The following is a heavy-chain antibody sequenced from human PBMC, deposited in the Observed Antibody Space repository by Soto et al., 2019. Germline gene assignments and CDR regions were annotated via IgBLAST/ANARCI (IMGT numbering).Heavy chain of an antibody. Sequence: LRLSCAASGFTFSSYGMHWVRQAPGKGLEWVAVISYDGSNKYYADSVKGRFTISRDNSKNTLYLQMNSLRAEDTAVYYCAKVDSSSSGPIDYWGQGTLVTVSS. D-gene: IGHD6-6*01. V-gene: IGHV3-30*18. J-gene: IGHJ4*02. CDR2: ISYDGSNK. CDR3: AKVDSSSSGPIDY. CDR1: GFTFSSYG.